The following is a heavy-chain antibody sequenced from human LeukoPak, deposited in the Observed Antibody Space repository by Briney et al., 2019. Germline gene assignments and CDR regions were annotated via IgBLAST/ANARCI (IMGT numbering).Heavy chain of an antibody. V-gene: IGHV4-34*01. CDR1: GGTFSGYY. CDR2: SNDSGGT. D-gene: IGHD1-26*01. CDR3: ARLSVIVGAALEYYYYYMDV. Sequence: SGTLSLTCAVYGGTFSGYYWSWIRQPPGKRREWVGESNDSGGTNYNPSLKSRVTISADKSKNQVSLKLTSVTAADTAVYYCARLSVIVGAALEYYYYYMDVWGQGTTVTVSS. J-gene: IGHJ6*03.